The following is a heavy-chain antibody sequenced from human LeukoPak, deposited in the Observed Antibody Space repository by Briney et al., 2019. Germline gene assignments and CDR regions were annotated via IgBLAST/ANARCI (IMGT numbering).Heavy chain of an antibody. CDR1: GFTFSSYS. Sequence: GGSLRLSCAASGFTFSSYSMSWVRQAPGKGLEWVSAISGSGGSTYYADSVKGRFTISRDNSKNTLYLQMNSLRAEDTAVYYCAKSIAARPSPPHYWGQGTLVTVSS. CDR2: ISGSGGST. V-gene: IGHV3-23*01. J-gene: IGHJ4*02. CDR3: AKSIAARPSPPHY. D-gene: IGHD6-6*01.